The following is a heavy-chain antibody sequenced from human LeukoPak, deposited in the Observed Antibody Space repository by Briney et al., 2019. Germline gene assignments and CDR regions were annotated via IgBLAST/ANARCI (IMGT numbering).Heavy chain of an antibody. V-gene: IGHV3-48*03. J-gene: IGHJ4*02. CDR1: GFTFSSYE. CDR3: ARDKEDYYGSGSYFAAFDY. Sequence: GGSLRLCCAASGFTFSSYEMNWDRQAPGKGLEWVSYISSSGSTIYYADSVKGRFTISRDNAKNSLYLQMNSLRAEDTAVYYCARDKEDYYGSGSYFAAFDYWGQGTLVTVSS. D-gene: IGHD3-10*01. CDR2: ISSSGSTI.